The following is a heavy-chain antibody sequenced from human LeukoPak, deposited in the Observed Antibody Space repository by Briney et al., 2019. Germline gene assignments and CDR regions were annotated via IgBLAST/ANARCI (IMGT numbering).Heavy chain of an antibody. CDR3: ARDTLAGGRPTLDY. CDR2: INPSGGST. J-gene: IGHJ4*02. D-gene: IGHD2-15*01. CDR1: GYTFTIYY. V-gene: IGHV1-46*01. Sequence: GASVKVSCKASGYTFTIYYMHWVRQAPGQGLEWMGLINPSGGSTSYAQKFQGRVTMTRDMSTSTVYMELSSLRSEDTAVYYCARDTLAGGRPTLDYWGQGTLVTVSS.